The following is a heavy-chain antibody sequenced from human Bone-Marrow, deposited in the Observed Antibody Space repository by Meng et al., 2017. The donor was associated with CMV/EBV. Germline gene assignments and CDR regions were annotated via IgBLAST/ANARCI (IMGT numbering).Heavy chain of an antibody. CDR1: GFTFSSYA. V-gene: IGHV3-23*01. J-gene: IGHJ6*01. CDR3: AKKSGEYYYYGMDV. D-gene: IGHD2-15*01. CDR2: ISGSGGST. Sequence: GGSLRLSCAASGFTFSSYAMSWVRQAPGKGLEWVSAISGSGGSTYYADSVKGRFTISRDNSKNTLYLQMNSLRAEDTAVYYCAKKSGEYYYYGMDVWGQGTTVTVYS.